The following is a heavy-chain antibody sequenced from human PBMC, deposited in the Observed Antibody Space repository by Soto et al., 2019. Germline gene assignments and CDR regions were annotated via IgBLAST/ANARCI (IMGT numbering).Heavy chain of an antibody. CDR3: AKTSTYWYYLDN. CDR1: GFSFGSYA. Sequence: EVQLLESGGGLVQPGGSLRLACAASGFSFGSYAMTWVRQAPGKGLEWVSAISGSGGSTYHADSVKGRFTISRDTSNNTVYLQMNSLRVDDTAIYYCAKTSTYWYYLDNWGQGTLVTVYS. V-gene: IGHV3-23*01. D-gene: IGHD2-8*02. J-gene: IGHJ4*02. CDR2: ISGSGGST.